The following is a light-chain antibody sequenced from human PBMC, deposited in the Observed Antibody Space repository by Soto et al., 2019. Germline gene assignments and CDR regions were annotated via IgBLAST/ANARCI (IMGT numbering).Light chain of an antibody. CDR3: SSYTTSSTLLYL. CDR2: EVY. J-gene: IGLJ1*01. CDR1: SSDIGGYNH. V-gene: IGLV2-14*01. Sequence: QSALTQPASVSGSPGQSITISCTGTSSDIGGYNHVSWYQQHPGKAPKLILYEVYKRPSGVSNRFSGSKSGNTASLTISGLQADDEADYHCSSYTTSSTLLYLFGTGTKVTVL.